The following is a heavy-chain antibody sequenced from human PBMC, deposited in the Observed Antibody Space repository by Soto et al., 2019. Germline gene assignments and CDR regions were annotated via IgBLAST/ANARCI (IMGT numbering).Heavy chain of an antibody. CDR1: GGSFSGYY. J-gene: IGHJ2*01. D-gene: IGHD3-9*01. CDR2: INDRESI. Sequence: QVQLQQWGAGPLRPLETLSLTCGVSGGSFSGYYWAWIRQSPGKGLEWIGEINDRESINYNPSLMSRVSISVDTSKNHYSLNLRSVTAADTAVYYCARESHDILTGPPWVWYFDLWGRGTLVTVSS. CDR3: ARESHDILTGPPWVWYFDL. V-gene: IGHV4-34*01.